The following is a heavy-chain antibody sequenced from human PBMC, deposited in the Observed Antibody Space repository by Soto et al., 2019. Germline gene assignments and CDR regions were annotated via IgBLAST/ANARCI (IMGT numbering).Heavy chain of an antibody. CDR3: ATAHHYDYVWGSYVY. V-gene: IGHV1-18*01. Sequence: ASVKVSCKASGYTFTSYGISWVRQAPGQGLGWMGWISADDGKTNYAQKFQGRVTMTADTSTDTAYMELSSLRSEDTAVYYCATAHHYDYVWGSYVYWGQGTLVTVSS. J-gene: IGHJ4*02. D-gene: IGHD3-16*01. CDR2: ISADDGKT. CDR1: GYTFTSYG.